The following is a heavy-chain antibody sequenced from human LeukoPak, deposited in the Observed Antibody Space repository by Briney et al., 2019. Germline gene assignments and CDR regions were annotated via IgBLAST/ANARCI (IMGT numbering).Heavy chain of an antibody. CDR3: ARQSPSQGTDY. CDR1: GFTFSSYG. V-gene: IGHV3-23*01. Sequence: GSLRLSCTASGFTFSSYGMSWVRRAPGKGLERVSAISGGGTYYADSVKGRFTISRDNSKNTLYLQMNSLRVEDTAVYYCARQSPSQGTDYWGQGTLVTVSS. CDR2: ISGGGT. J-gene: IGHJ4*02.